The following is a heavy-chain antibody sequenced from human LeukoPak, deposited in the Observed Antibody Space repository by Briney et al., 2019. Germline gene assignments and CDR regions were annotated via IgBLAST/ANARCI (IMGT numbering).Heavy chain of an antibody. CDR1: RFSFSIYW. D-gene: IGHD2-15*01. CDR2: IKQDGSEK. J-gene: IGHJ4*01. CDR3: ARHRSGWSFDY. V-gene: IGHV3-7*04. Sequence: GGSLRLSCAASRFSFSIYWVNWVRQAPGKGLEWVANIKQDGSEKYYVDSVKGRFTISRDNAKNSLYLQMNSLRAEDTAVYYCARHRSGWSFDYWGHGTLVTVSS.